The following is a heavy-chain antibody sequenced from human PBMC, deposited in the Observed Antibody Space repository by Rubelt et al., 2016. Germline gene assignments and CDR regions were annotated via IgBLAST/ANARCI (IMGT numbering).Heavy chain of an antibody. V-gene: IGHV1-3*01. J-gene: IGHJ2*01. CDR1: GYPFATYA. D-gene: IGHD5-18*01. Sequence: QVQLVQSGAEVKRPGASVKVSCKASGYPFATYAMHWVRQAPGQRLEWMGWIDAGNGDTKYSQQFQGRAAITRDPAARTAYLELSSLQSEATAADYCAGSKETAMVTDADWYFDLWGRGTLVTVSS. CDR2: IDAGNGDT. CDR3: AGSKETAMVTDADWYFDL.